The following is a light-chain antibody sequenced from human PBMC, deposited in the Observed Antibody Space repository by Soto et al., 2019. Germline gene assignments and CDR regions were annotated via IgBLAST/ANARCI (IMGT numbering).Light chain of an antibody. V-gene: IGKV1-5*01. Sequence: TQMTQSPSTLSASLGDRVTITSRASQSVSMWLAWYQQKPGKAPRLLIYGASSRATGIPDRFSGSGSGTDFTLTISRLEPADFAVYYCQEYGSSHSITFGHGTRLEIK. J-gene: IGKJ5*01. CDR1: QSVSMW. CDR2: GAS. CDR3: QEYGSSHSIT.